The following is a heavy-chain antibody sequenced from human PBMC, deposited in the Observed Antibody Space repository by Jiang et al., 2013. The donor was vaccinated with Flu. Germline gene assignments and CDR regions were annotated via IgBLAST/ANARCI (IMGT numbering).Heavy chain of an antibody. D-gene: IGHD3-10*01. CDR3: ARAGDKLRGTYYYGMDV. CDR1: GDSVSSNSAA. J-gene: IGHJ6*02. V-gene: IGHV6-1*01. CDR2: TYYRSRWYD. Sequence: SQTLSLTCAISGDSVSSNSAAWNWIRQSPSRGLEWLGRTYYRSRWYDDYAISVKGRITINPDTSKNQFSLHLNSVTPEDTAVYYCARAGDKLRGTYYYGMDVWGQGTTVAVS.